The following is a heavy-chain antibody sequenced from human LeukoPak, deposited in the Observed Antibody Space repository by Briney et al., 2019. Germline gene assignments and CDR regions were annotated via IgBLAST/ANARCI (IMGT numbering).Heavy chain of an antibody. D-gene: IGHD3-22*01. CDR3: VRDDDRPDNGLDY. CDR1: GFTFSSYA. Sequence: GGSLRLSCAASGFTFSSYAMSWVRQLPGKGLEWVSAISGSGGSTYYADSVKGRFTISRDNSKNTLYLQMNSLRAEDTAVYYCVRDDDRPDNGLDYWGQGTLVTVSS. J-gene: IGHJ4*02. V-gene: IGHV3-23*01. CDR2: ISGSGGST.